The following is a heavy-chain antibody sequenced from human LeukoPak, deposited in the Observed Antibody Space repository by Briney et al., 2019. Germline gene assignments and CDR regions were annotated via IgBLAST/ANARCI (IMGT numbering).Heavy chain of an antibody. V-gene: IGHV1-69*05. D-gene: IGHD1-1*01. J-gene: IGHJ4*02. Sequence: ASVKVSCKASGGTFSSYAISWVRQAPGQGLEWMGRIIPIFGTANYAQKFQGRVTITTYESTSTAYMELSSLRSEDTAVYYCARDQSWNEGFDYWGQGTLVTVSS. CDR1: GGTFSSYA. CDR3: ARDQSWNEGFDY. CDR2: IIPIFGTA.